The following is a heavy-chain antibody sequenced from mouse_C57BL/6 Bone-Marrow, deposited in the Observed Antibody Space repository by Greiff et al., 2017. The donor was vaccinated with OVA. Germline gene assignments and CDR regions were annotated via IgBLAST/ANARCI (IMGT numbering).Heavy chain of an antibody. D-gene: IGHD1-2*01. CDR1: GFSFNSYA. V-gene: IGHV10-1*01. J-gene: IGHJ3*01. CDR3: VRGALYWFAY. CDR2: IRSKSNNYAT. Sequence: EPGGGLVQPKGSLKLSCAASGFSFNSYAMNWVRQAPGKGLEWVARIRSKSNNYATYYADSVKDRFTISRDDSESMLYLQMNNLKTEDTAMYYCVRGALYWFAYWGQGTLVTVSA.